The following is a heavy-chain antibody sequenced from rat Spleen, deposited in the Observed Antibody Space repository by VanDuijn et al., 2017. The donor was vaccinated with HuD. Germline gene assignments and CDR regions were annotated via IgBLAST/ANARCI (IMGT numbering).Heavy chain of an antibody. CDR2: ISYGDSSGHSST. J-gene: IGHJ2*01. CDR3: ARRHYGYTDYFDY. CDR1: GFTFSDYG. D-gene: IGHD1-9*01. V-gene: IGHV5-29*01. Sequence: EVQLVESGGGLVQPGRSLKLSCAASGFTFSDYGMAWVRQAPTKGLEWVATISYGDSSGHSSTYYRDSVKGRFTIARENAKSTLSLQMDSMRSENTATDYCARRHYGYTDYFDYWGQGVMVTVSS.